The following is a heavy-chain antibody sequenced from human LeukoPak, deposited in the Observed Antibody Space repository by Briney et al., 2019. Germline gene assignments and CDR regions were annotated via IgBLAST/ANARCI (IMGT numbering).Heavy chain of an antibody. CDR1: GFTFSSYS. CDR3: ARGRGSYGLDYFDY. D-gene: IGHD1-26*01. CDR2: ISSSSSTI. V-gene: IGHV3-48*04. J-gene: IGHJ4*02. Sequence: PGGFLRLSCAASGFTFSSYSMNWVRQAPGKGLEWVSYISSSSSTIYYADSVKGRFTISRDNAKNSLYLQMNSLRAEDTAVYYCARGRGSYGLDYFDYWGQGTLVTVSS.